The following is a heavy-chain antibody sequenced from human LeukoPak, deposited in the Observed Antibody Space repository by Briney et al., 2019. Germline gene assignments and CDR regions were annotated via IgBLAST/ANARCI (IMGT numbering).Heavy chain of an antibody. D-gene: IGHD5-18*01. CDR2: INYSGST. CDR1: GGSISGHF. CDR3: ARRYTYGYCAFDM. V-gene: IGHV4-59*11. Sequence: SETLSLTCTVSGGSISGHFWSWIRQPPGKGLEWIGYINYSGSTNYNPSLKSRVTISVDTSKNQFSLKLSSVTAADTAVYYCARRYTYGYCAFDMWGQGTMLTVSS. J-gene: IGHJ3*02.